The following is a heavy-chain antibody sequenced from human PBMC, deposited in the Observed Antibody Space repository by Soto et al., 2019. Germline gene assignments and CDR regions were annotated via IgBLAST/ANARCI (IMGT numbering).Heavy chain of an antibody. V-gene: IGHV4-34*01. D-gene: IGHD2-21*01. CDR3: AYSAY. CDR1: GGSYSDYY. Sequence: SETLYLTCAVNGGSYSDYYWSWIRQPTGKGLEWIGEINHSGSTNYNPSLKSRVTMSLDTSKNQFSLKLSSVTAADTAVYFCAYSAYWGQGNLVTVAS. CDR2: INHSGST. J-gene: IGHJ4*02.